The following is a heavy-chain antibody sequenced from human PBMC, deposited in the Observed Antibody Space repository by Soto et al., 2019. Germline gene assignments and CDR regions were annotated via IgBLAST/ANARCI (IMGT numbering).Heavy chain of an antibody. Sequence: EVQLVESGGGLVQPGGSLRLSCAASGFTFSSYWMHWVRQAPGKGLVWVSRINSDGSSTSYADSVKRRFTISRDNGKNRLYLLMNSLRAEDTAEYYCVRPSWVVASATRVDYWGQGTLVTVSA. D-gene: IGHD2-15*01. CDR1: GFTFSSYW. V-gene: IGHV3-74*01. CDR2: INSDGSST. CDR3: VRPSWVVASATRVDY. J-gene: IGHJ4*02.